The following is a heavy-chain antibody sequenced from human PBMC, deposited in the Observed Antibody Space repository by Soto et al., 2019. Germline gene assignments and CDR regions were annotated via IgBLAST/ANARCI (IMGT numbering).Heavy chain of an antibody. CDR3: ARRRNGDYLFDY. J-gene: IGHJ4*02. CDR2: IYYSGST. Sequence: PSETLSLTCTVSGVSISSSSYCWGWIRQPPGKGLEWIGSIYYSGSTYYNPSLKSRVTISVDTSKNQLSLKLSSVTAADTAVYYCARRRNGDYLFDYWGQGTLVTVSS. D-gene: IGHD4-17*01. V-gene: IGHV4-39*01. CDR1: GVSISSSSYC.